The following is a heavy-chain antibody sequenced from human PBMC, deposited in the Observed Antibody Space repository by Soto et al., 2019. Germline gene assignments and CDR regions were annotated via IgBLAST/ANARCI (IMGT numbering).Heavy chain of an antibody. CDR3: AKDPIGQWLRWFDP. CDR2: ISGSGGST. D-gene: IGHD6-19*01. J-gene: IGHJ5*02. V-gene: IGHV3-23*01. CDR1: GFTFSSYA. Sequence: GGSLRLSCAASGFTFSSYAMSWVRQAPGKGLEWVSAISGSGGSTYHADSVKGRFTISRDNSKNTLYLQMNSLRAEDTAVYYCAKDPIGQWLRWFDPWGQGTLVTVSS.